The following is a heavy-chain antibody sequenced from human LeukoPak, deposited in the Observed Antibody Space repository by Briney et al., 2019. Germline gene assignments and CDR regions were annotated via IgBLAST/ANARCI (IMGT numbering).Heavy chain of an antibody. Sequence: PGGSLRLSCAASGFTFSSYAMSWVRQAPGKGLEWVSGISGSGGSTYSADSVKGRFTISRDNSKNTLYLQMNSLRAEDTAMYYCARDSQVGDLDYWGQGTLVTVSS. CDR3: ARDSQVGDLDY. CDR1: GFTFSSYA. CDR2: ISGSGGST. D-gene: IGHD1-26*01. V-gene: IGHV3-23*01. J-gene: IGHJ4*02.